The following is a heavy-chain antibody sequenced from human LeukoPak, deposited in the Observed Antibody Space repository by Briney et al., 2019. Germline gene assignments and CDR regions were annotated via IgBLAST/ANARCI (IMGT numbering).Heavy chain of an antibody. CDR3: ARHAEVFGYYDSSGYPYYFDY. CDR1: GGSFSGYY. D-gene: IGHD3-22*01. CDR2: INHSGST. V-gene: IGHV4-34*01. J-gene: IGHJ4*02. Sequence: SETLSLTCAVYGGSFSGYYWSWIRQPPGKGLEWIGEINHSGSTNYNPSLRSRVTISVDTSKNQFSLKLSSVTAADTAVYYCARHAEVFGYYDSSGYPYYFDYWGQGTLVTVSS.